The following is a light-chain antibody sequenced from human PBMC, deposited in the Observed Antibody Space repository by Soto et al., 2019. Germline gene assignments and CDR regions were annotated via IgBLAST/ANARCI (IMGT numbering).Light chain of an antibody. CDR3: SSYRDTSKLV. V-gene: IGLV2-14*01. J-gene: IGLJ1*01. CDR1: SSDVGGYDY. CDR2: EVS. Sequence: QSALTQPASVSASPGQSITISCSGSSSDVGGYDYVSWYQQHPGEAPKLMIYEVSNRPSGVSDRFSGSKSGNTASLTISGLQADDEADYYCSSYRDTSKLVFGPGTKVTVL.